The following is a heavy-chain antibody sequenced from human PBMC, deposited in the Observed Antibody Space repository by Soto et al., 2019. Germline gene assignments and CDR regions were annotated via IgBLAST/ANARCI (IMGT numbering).Heavy chain of an antibody. J-gene: IGHJ5*02. D-gene: IGHD3-3*01. CDR3: ARVRRWDFWSGYSQYNWFDP. V-gene: IGHV1-18*01. CDR1: GYTFTSYG. CDR2: ISAYNGNT. Sequence: GASVKVSCKASGYTFTSYGISWVRQAPGQGLELMGWISAYNGNTNYAQKLQGRVTMTTDTSTSTAYMELRSLRSDDTAVYYCARVRRWDFWSGYSQYNWFDPWGQGTLVTVYS.